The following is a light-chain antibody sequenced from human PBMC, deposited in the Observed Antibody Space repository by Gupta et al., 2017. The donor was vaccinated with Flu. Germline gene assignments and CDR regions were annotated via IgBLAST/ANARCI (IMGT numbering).Light chain of an antibody. J-gene: IGKJ2*01. V-gene: IGKV3-20*01. CDR1: QSVSSSY. Sequence: EIVLTQSPGTLSLSPGERATLSCRASQSVSSSYLAWYQQKPGQAPRLLIYGASSRATGIPDRFSGSGYGTDLTLTISRREPEDFAGYYCQQDGSSPPYTFGQGTXMEIK. CDR3: QQDGSSPPYT. CDR2: GAS.